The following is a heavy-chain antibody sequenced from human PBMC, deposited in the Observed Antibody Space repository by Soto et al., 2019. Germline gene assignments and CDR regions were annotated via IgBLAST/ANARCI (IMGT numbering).Heavy chain of an antibody. CDR3: AKRYYYDNSGLWDS. CDR1: GFTFSSFA. CDR2: ITSGGDTT. V-gene: IGHV3-23*01. D-gene: IGHD3-22*01. Sequence: EVQLLESGGDLIQPGGSLRLSCAASGFTFSSFAMSWVRQAPGKGLQWVSTITSGGDTTYYTDSVKGRFTISRDNSKNKLYLQMNSLRAEDTALYYCAKRYYYDNSGLWDSWGQGTLVTVSS. J-gene: IGHJ4*02.